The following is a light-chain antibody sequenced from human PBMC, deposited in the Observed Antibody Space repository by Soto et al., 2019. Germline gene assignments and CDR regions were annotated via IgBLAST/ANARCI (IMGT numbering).Light chain of an antibody. J-gene: IGKJ1*01. CDR3: QQRNVWPWT. CDR2: NVS. V-gene: IGKV3-11*01. CDR1: QSVSGY. Sequence: EIVLTQSPVTLSLSPGGRATLSCRASQSVSGYLAWYRQKPGQAPRLLIYNVSNRATGIPARFSGSGSGTDFTLTSSSLDPEDFAVYYCQQRNVWPWTFGQGTKVDIK.